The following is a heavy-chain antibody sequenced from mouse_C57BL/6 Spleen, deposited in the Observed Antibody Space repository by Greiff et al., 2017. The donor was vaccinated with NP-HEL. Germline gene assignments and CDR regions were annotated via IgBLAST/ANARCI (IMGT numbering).Heavy chain of an antibody. Sequence: DVKLVESGGGLVKPGGSLKLSCAASGFTFSSYTMSWVRQTPEKRLEWVATISGGGGNTYYPDSVKGRFTISRDNAKNTLYLQMSSLRSEDTALYYCARHKGSIYDGYYEAWFAYWGQGTLVTVSA. CDR2: ISGGGGNT. V-gene: IGHV5-9*01. CDR3: ARHKGSIYDGYYEAWFAY. J-gene: IGHJ3*01. CDR1: GFTFSSYT. D-gene: IGHD2-3*01.